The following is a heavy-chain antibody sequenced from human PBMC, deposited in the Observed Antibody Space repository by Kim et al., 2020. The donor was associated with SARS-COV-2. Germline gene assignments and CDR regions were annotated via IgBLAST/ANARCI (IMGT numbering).Heavy chain of an antibody. CDR2: ISGSGGST. CDR1: GFTFSSYA. D-gene: IGHD3-3*01. CDR3: AKDRRIFGVVIQGFDY. V-gene: IGHV3-23*01. J-gene: IGHJ4*02. Sequence: GGSLRLSCAASGFTFSSYAMSWVRQAPGKGLEWVSAISGSGGSTYYADSVKGRFTISRDNSKNTLYLQMNSLRAEDTAVYYCAKDRRIFGVVIQGFDYWGQGTLVTVSS.